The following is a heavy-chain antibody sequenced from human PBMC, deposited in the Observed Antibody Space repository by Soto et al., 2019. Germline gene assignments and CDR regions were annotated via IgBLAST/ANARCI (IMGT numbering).Heavy chain of an antibody. J-gene: IGHJ4*01. CDR2: INPGGGST. D-gene: IGHD1-26*01. CDR3: ARNNEVGANVRYFFDS. Sequence: ASVKVSCKASGYNFTTYYIHWVRQAPGQGLEWMGVINPGGGSTNYAQKFKGRLTMTADTSTSTVYMELTSLTSEDTAVYYCARNNEVGANVRYFFDSWGQGTLVTVSS. CDR1: GYNFTTYY. V-gene: IGHV1-46*01.